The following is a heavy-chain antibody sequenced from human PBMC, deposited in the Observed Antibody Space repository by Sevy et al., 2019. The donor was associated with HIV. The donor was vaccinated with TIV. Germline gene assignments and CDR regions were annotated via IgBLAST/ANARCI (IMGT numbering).Heavy chain of an antibody. Sequence: GGSLRLSCIESGFTLSNYDLHWVRQAAGKGLEWVAFIQYDGSIKYYADSVKGRFTISRDNSKNTLYLQMNSLRPEDTAIYYCAKRGSKSRYALGYWGQGTLVTVSS. CDR2: IQYDGSIK. V-gene: IGHV3-30*02. D-gene: IGHD5-12*01. J-gene: IGHJ4*02. CDR3: AKRGSKSRYALGY. CDR1: GFTLSNYD.